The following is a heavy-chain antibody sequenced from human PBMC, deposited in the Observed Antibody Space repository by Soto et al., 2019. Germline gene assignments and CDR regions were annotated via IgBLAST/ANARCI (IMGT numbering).Heavy chain of an antibody. CDR2: ISAYNGNT. V-gene: IGHV1-18*01. J-gene: IGHJ4*02. Sequence: GAPVEVCCKACRYTFTSYGISWVRQDHGQGLEWMGWISAYNGNTNYAQKLQGRVTMTTDTSTSTAYMELRSLRSDDTAVYYCATLYCSSTSCYGFGAYWGQGTLVTVSS. CDR3: ATLYCSSTSCYGFGAY. D-gene: IGHD2-2*01. CDR1: RYTFTSYG.